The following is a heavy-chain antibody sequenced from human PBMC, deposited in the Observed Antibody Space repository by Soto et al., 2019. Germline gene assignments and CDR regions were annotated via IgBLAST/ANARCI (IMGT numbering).Heavy chain of an antibody. J-gene: IGHJ5*02. V-gene: IGHV5-51*01. D-gene: IGHD6-6*01. CDR1: GYSFASYL. Sequence: GESLKISCKTSGYSFASYLIGWVRQMAGRGLEWMGIIYPGDSDTRYNPSLEGQVTISADKSISTVFLQWSSLKASDTAIYYCARQGSSSSISWFDPWGQGTLVTVSS. CDR2: IYPGDSDT. CDR3: ARQGSSSSISWFDP.